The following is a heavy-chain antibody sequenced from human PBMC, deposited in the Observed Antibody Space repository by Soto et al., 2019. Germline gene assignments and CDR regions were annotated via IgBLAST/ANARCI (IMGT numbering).Heavy chain of an antibody. J-gene: IGHJ4*02. CDR2: ISSSSSYI. CDR1: GFTFSSYS. V-gene: IGHV3-21*01. D-gene: IGHD6-6*01. CDR3: ARGGGYSSSSDY. Sequence: GGSLRLSCAASGFTFSSYSMNWVRQAPGKGLEWVSSISSSSSYIYYADSVKGRFTISRDNAKNALYLQMNSLRAEDTAVYYCARGGGYSSSSDYWGQGTLVTVSS.